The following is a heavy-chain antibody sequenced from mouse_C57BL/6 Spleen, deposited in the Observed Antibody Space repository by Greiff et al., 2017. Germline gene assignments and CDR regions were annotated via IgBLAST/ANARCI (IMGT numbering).Heavy chain of an antibody. J-gene: IGHJ3*01. V-gene: IGHV1-64*01. CDR2: IHPNSGST. D-gene: IGHD2-3*01. Sequence: QVQLQQSGAELVKPGASVKLSCKASGYTFTSYWMHWVKQRPGQGLEWIGMIHPNSGSTNYNEKFKSKATLTVDKSSSTAYMQLSSLTSEDSAVYYCARSGDGYYGAYWGQGTLVTVSA. CDR3: ARSGDGYYGAY. CDR1: GYTFTSYW.